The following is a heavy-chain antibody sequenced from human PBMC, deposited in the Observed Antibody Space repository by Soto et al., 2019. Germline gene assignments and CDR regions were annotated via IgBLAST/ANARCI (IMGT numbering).Heavy chain of an antibody. V-gene: IGHV3-23*01. CDR3: AREDIVIVPASIGDDAFDI. D-gene: IGHD2-2*01. J-gene: IGHJ3*02. CDR1: GFTFSRYG. CDR2: ITDSGGTT. Sequence: SLRLSCAASGFTFSRYGMSWVRQAPGKGLQWVSGITDSGGTTSYAESVKGRFTISRDNSRNTLYLQMNSLRAEDTAVYYCAREDIVIVPASIGDDAFDIWGQGTMVTVSS.